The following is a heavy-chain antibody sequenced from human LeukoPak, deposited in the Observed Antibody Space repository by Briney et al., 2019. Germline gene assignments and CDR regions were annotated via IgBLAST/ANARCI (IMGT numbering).Heavy chain of an antibody. CDR3: ARIGQHDAFDI. V-gene: IGHV4-34*01. D-gene: IGHD6-13*01. CDR1: GGSFSGYY. J-gene: IGHJ3*02. Sequence: PSETLSLTCAVYGGSFSGYYWSWIRQPPGKGLEWIGEINHSGSTNYNPSLKSRVTISVDTSKNQFSLKLSSVTAADTAVYYYARIGQHDAFDIWGQGTMVTVSS. CDR2: INHSGST.